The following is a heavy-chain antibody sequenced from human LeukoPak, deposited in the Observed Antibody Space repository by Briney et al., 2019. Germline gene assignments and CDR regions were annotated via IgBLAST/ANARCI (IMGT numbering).Heavy chain of an antibody. D-gene: IGHD2-2*01. V-gene: IGHV3-11*01. CDR3: ARVIYQLVFDY. CDR1: GFTFSDYY. J-gene: IGHJ4*02. CDR2: ISSSGSTI. Sequence: GGSLRLSCAASGFTFSDYYMSWIRQAPGKGLEWVSYISSSGSTIYYADSVKGRFTISRHNSNNTLYLQMNSLRPEDTAVYYCARVIYQLVFDYWGQGTLVSVSS.